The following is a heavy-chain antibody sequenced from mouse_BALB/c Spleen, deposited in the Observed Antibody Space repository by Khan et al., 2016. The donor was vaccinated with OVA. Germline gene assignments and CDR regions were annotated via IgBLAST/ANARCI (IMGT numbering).Heavy chain of an antibody. Sequence: DVQLVESGGDLVKPGGSLKLSCAASGFTFSTYGMSWVRQTPDKRLEWVATVSTGGSYTYYPASVKGRFTISRDQAKNTLYLHMSSLKSEDPAIFYGARLAYYYDSEGFAYWGQGTLVTVSA. CDR3: ARLAYYYDSEGFAY. V-gene: IGHV5-6*01. CDR1: GFTFSTYG. CDR2: VSTGGSYT. D-gene: IGHD1-1*01. J-gene: IGHJ3*01.